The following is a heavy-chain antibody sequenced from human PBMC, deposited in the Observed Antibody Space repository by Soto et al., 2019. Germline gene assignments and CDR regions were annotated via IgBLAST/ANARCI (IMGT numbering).Heavy chain of an antibody. V-gene: IGHV4-31*03. CDR1: GDSTTSGPYY. CDR2: IYFSGNT. J-gene: IGHJ3*01. D-gene: IGHD4-17*01. Sequence: QVRLQESGPGLVKPSQTLSLACSVSGDSTTSGPYYWSWIRQHPGKGLEWIGYIYFSGNTHYNPSLKSRVSISLDTSKNQFSLKLKSVTAADTAVYYCARDSPLTVTIDAFDLWGQGTMVAVSS. CDR3: ARDSPLTVTIDAFDL.